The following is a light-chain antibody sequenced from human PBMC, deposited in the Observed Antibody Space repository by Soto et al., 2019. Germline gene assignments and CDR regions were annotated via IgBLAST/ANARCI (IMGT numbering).Light chain of an antibody. CDR1: SSDVGAYNH. CDR3: CSCASRNTYV. J-gene: IGLJ1*01. V-gene: IGLV2-14*01. CDR2: DVS. Sequence: QSALTQPASVSGSPGQSIAISCTGTSSDVGAYNHVSWYQQHPGKAPELMIFDVSNRPSGVSDRFSGSKSGNTASLTISGLQAEDEAEYYCCSCASRNTYVFGSGTKVTVL.